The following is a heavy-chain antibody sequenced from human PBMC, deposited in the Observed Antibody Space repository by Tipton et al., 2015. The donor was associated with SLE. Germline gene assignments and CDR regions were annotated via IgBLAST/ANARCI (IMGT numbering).Heavy chain of an antibody. Sequence: TLSLTCTVSGGSVRSSSKYWAWIRQPPGKGLEWIGSIYYTRTTTYYNSFLKSRVTMSVDTSKNQFSLRLTSVIAADTAVYYCARLHGYSYGLHWFDPWGQGTLISVSS. V-gene: IGHV4-39*07. CDR1: GGSVRSSSKY. J-gene: IGHJ5*02. CDR2: IYYTRTTT. D-gene: IGHD5-18*01. CDR3: ARLHGYSYGLHWFDP.